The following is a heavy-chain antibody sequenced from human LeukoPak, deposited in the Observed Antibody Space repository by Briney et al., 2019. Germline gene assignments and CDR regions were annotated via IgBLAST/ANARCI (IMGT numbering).Heavy chain of an antibody. V-gene: IGHV4-59*01. Sequence: SETLSLTCTVSGGSISSYYWSWIRQPPGKGLEWIGYIYYSGSTNYNPSLKSRVTISVDTSKKQFSLKLSSVTAADTAVYYCATVNWSGYDFRGAFDIWGQGKTVTVSS. J-gene: IGHJ3*02. CDR1: GGSISSYY. CDR3: ATVNWSGYDFRGAFDI. D-gene: IGHD5-12*01. CDR2: IYYSGST.